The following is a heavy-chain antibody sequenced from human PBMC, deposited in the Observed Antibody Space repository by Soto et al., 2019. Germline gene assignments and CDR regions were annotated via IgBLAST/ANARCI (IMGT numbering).Heavy chain of an antibody. CDR2: VHHSWGS. V-gene: IGHV4-59*08. J-gene: IGHJ6*02. Sequence: QVQLQESGPGLVKPSETLSLSCTVSGGSISSYYWSWFRQSPGKRMEWIRYVHHSWGSSYNASLQSRVAISLDTSKSQFSLKVTSVTSTDTAVYYCARQGFGPLHGLVDVWGQGTTVTVSS. CDR3: ARQGFGPLHGLVDV. CDR1: GGSISSYY. D-gene: IGHD3-10*01.